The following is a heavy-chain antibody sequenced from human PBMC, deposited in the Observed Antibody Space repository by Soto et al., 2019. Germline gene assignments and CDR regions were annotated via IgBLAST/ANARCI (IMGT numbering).Heavy chain of an antibody. V-gene: IGHV1-46*01. CDR3: ARSQAGRPLDV. Sequence: QVQLVHSGAEVKKPGASVKVSCKASGYTFTSYYIHWVRQAPGQGLEWMGIINPSGGSTSYAQNFQGRVTMTRDTATSTVYMELSSLRSEDTAVYYCARSQAGRPLDVWGQGTTVTVSS. CDR2: INPSGGST. J-gene: IGHJ6*02. CDR1: GYTFTSYY.